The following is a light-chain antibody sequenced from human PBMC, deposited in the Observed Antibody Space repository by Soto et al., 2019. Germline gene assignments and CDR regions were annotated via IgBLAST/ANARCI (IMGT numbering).Light chain of an antibody. V-gene: IGKV1-5*03. CDR3: QQYNSYSPYT. CDR2: KAS. Sequence: DIQMTQSPSTLSASVGDRVTITCRASQSISSWLAWYQQKPGKAPKLLIYKASNLESGVPSRFSGSGSGTEFTLTISSLQPDDVATYYCQQYNSYSPYTFGQGTKLEIK. J-gene: IGKJ2*01. CDR1: QSISSW.